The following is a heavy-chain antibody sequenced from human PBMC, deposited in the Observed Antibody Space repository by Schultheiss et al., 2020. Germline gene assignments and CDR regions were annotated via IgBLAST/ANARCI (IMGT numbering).Heavy chain of an antibody. V-gene: IGHV4-61*08. Sequence: SETLSLTCTVSGGSISSGGYYWSWIRQHPGKGLEWIGYIYYTGSTHNHPSFKSRITISVDTSKNQFSLKLSSVTAADTAVYYCAKGPRRGGYCSGGSCYSVYFQHWGQGTLVTVSS. CDR2: IYYTGST. CDR3: AKGPRRGGYCSGGSCYSVYFQH. J-gene: IGHJ1*01. CDR1: GGSISSGGYY. D-gene: IGHD2-15*01.